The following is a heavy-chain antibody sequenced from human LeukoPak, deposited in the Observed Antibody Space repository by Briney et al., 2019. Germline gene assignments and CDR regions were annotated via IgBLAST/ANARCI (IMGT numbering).Heavy chain of an antibody. D-gene: IGHD3-10*01. CDR2: ISYDGSNK. J-gene: IGHJ4*02. CDR1: GFTFSSYG. V-gene: IGHV3-30*03. CDR3: AREGWFGEFFDY. Sequence: GRSLRLSCAASGFTFSSYGMHWVRQAPGKGLEWVAVISYDGSNKYYADSVKGRFTISRDNSKNTLYLQMNSLRAEDTAVYYCAREGWFGEFFDYWGQGTLVTVSS.